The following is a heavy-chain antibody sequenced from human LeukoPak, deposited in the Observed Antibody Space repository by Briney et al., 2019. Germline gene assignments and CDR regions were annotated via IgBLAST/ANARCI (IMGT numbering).Heavy chain of an antibody. J-gene: IGHJ4*02. Sequence: ASVKVSCKASGYTFTGYYMHWVRQAPGQGLEWMGWISAYNGNTNYAQKLQGRVTMTTDTSTSTAYMELRSLRSDDTAVYYCARVPSVSIDYWGQGTLVTVSS. CDR1: GYTFTGYY. D-gene: IGHD4-17*01. CDR3: ARVPSVSIDY. CDR2: ISAYNGNT. V-gene: IGHV1-18*04.